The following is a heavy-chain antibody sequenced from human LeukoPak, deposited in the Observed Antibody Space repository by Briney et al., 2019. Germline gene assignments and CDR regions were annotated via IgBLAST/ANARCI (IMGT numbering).Heavy chain of an antibody. CDR2: IYYSGGA. J-gene: IGHJ3*02. CDR3: ARGKLVMEAFDI. D-gene: IGHD2-21*01. Sequence: SETLSLTCTVSGGSISSYYWSWIRQPPGEGLEWSGYIYYSGGANYNTSLKRGVTISVETCKNKNYLKRRSVTAADTAVFYCARGKLVMEAFDIWGQGTMVTVSS. CDR1: GGSISSYY. V-gene: IGHV4-59*01.